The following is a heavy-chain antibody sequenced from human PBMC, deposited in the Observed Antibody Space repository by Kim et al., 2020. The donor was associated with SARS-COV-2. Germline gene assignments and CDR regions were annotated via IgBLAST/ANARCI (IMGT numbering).Heavy chain of an antibody. V-gene: IGHV3-30*03. CDR2: ISYDGSNK. CDR1: GFTFSHYG. J-gene: IGHJ3*02. D-gene: IGHD3-10*01. CDR3: AINHYYASGIYYDAAFDI. Sequence: GGSLRLSCAASGFTFSHYGMHWVRQAPGKGLEWVAVISYDGSNKYYADSVKGRFTISRDNSKNTLSLQMNSLRAEDTAVYYCAINHYYASGIYYDAAFDIWGRGTRVTVSS.